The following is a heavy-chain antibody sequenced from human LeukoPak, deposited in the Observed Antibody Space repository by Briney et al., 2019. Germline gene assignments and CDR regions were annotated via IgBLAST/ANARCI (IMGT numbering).Heavy chain of an antibody. J-gene: IGHJ4*02. V-gene: IGHV4-34*01. D-gene: IGHD2-2*02. CDR2: INHSGST. Sequence: SETLSLTYAVYGGSFSGYYWSWIRQPPGKGLEWIGEINHSGSTNYNPSLKSRVTISVDTSKNQFSLKLSSVTAADTAVYYCARGRRGWCSSTSCYSRNLETKRGFDYWGQGTLVTVSS. CDR3: ARGRRGWCSSTSCYSRNLETKRGFDY. CDR1: GGSFSGYY.